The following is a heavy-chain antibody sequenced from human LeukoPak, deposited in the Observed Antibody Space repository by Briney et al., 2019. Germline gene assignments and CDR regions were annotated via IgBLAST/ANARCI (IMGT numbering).Heavy chain of an antibody. J-gene: IGHJ3*02. CDR2: ISGSGGST. D-gene: IGHD5-24*01. Sequence: GGSLRLSCAASGFTFSSYAMSWVRQAPGKGLEWVSAISGSGGSTYYADSVKGRFTISRDNAKNTLYLQMNSLRAEDTAVYYCARRGSGDGYAFDIWGQGTMVTVSS. V-gene: IGHV3-23*01. CDR3: ARRGSGDGYAFDI. CDR1: GFTFSSYA.